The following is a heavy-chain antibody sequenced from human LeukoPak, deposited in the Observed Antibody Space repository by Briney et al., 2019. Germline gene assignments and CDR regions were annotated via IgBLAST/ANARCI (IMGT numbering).Heavy chain of an antibody. CDR3: AVGIRASGSYQIWGHAFGI. V-gene: IGHV1-18*01. J-gene: IGHJ3*02. CDR2: ISAYNGNT. D-gene: IGHD3-10*01. Sequence: ASVKVSCKASGYTFTSYGISWVRQAPGQGLEWMGWISAYNGNTNYAQKLQGRVTMTTDTSTSTAYMELSSLRSEDAAVYYCAVGIRASGSYQIWGHAFGIWGQGTMVTVSS. CDR1: GYTFTSYG.